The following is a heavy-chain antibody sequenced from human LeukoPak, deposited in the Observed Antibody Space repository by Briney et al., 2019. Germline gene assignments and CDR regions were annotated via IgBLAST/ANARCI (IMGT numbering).Heavy chain of an antibody. J-gene: IGHJ4*02. CDR1: GLTFSNYG. CDR3: ARGTVTNPDS. Sequence: GGSLRLSCAASGLTFSNYGMHWVRQAPGKGLEWVALISSDGSNKYYADSVKGRFTISRDNSKNTLDLHMNSLRPEDTAEYYCARGTVTNPDSWGQGTLVIVSS. CDR2: ISSDGSNK. V-gene: IGHV3-30*03. D-gene: IGHD4-11*01.